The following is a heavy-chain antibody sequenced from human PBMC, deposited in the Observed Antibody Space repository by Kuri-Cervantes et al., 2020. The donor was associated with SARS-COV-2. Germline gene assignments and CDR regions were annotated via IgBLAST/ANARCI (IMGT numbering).Heavy chain of an antibody. CDR2: INPNSGGT. Sequence: ASVKVSCKASGYTFTGYYMHWVRQAPGQGLEWMGWINPNSGGTNYAQKFQGRVTMTRDTSISTAYMELSRLRSDDTAVYYCARQGLRDQGWLVGYYYYYMDVWGKGTTVTVSS. J-gene: IGHJ6*03. D-gene: IGHD6-19*01. V-gene: IGHV1-2*02. CDR3: ARQGLRDQGWLVGYYYYYMDV. CDR1: GYTFTGYY.